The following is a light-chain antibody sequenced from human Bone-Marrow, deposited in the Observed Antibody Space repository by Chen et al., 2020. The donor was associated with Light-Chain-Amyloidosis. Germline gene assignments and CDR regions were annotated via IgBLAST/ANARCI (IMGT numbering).Light chain of an antibody. Sequence: SYELTQPSSVSVAPGQTATIACGGNNIGSTSVHWYQQTPGQAPLLVVYDDSDRPSGIPERLSGSNSGNMATLTISRVEAGDEADYYCQVWDRSSDRPVFGGGTKLTVL. CDR2: DDS. CDR3: QVWDRSSDRPV. V-gene: IGLV3-21*02. J-gene: IGLJ3*02. CDR1: NIGSTS.